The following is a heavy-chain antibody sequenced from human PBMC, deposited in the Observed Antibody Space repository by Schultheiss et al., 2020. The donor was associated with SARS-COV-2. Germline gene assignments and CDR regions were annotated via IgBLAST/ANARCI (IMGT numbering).Heavy chain of an antibody. V-gene: IGHV4-34*01. CDR1: GGSFSGYY. CDR3: ARARRGYSGYDLVY. J-gene: IGHJ4*02. D-gene: IGHD5-12*01. Sequence: SETLSLTCAVYGGSFSGYYWSWIRQPPGKGLEWIGGINHSGSTNYNSSLKSRVTISVDTSKNQFSLKLSSVTAADTAVYYCARARRGYSGYDLVYWGQGTLVTVSS. CDR2: INHSGST.